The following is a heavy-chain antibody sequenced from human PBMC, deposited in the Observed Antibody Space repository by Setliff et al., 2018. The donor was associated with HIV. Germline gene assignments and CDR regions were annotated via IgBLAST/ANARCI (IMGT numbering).Heavy chain of an antibody. D-gene: IGHD1-26*01. Sequence: SETLSLTCAVYGGSFSDYYWTWIRQPPGKGLEWIGEINHGGSTNYNPSLRSRVTISIDTSKNQFSLKLTSVTAADTAVYYCARVRAVGTTTAYFDFWGQGTLVTVSS. CDR3: ARVRAVGTTTAYFDF. V-gene: IGHV4-34*01. J-gene: IGHJ4*02. CDR2: INHGGST. CDR1: GGSFSDYY.